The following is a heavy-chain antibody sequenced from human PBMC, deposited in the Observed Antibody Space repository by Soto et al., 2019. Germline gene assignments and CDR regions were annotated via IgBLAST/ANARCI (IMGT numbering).Heavy chain of an antibody. CDR1: GYSFTSYW. V-gene: IGHV5-51*01. Sequence: PGESLKISCKGSGYSFTSYWIGWVRQMPGKGLEWMGIIYPGDSDTRYSPSFQGQVTISADKSISTAYLQWSSLKASDTATYYCARQSRYDSSGYYLKKAQAQFEPLGQGTPVNVPP. J-gene: IGHJ5*01. D-gene: IGHD3-22*01. CDR2: IYPGDSDT. CDR3: ARQSRYDSSGYYLKKAQAQFEP.